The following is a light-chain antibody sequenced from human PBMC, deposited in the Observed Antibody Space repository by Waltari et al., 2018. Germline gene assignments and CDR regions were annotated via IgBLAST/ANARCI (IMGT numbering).Light chain of an antibody. CDR2: DNN. J-gene: IGLJ3*02. CDR3: GTWDNSLTAGV. CDR1: SSNIGQNS. V-gene: IGLV1-51*01. Sequence: QSVLTQPPSVSAAPGQKVTISCSGSSSNIGQNSVSWYQQPPGTAPKLLISDNNKRPSAIPDRFSGSKSGTSATLGITGLQTGDEAYYYCGTWDNSLTAGVFGGGTKLTVL.